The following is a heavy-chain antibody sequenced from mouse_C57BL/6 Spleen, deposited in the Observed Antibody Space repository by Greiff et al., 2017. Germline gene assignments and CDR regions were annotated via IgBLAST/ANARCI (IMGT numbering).Heavy chain of an antibody. CDR3: ARGHDYPAWFAY. CDR2: INPNNGGT. CDR1: GYTFTDYN. D-gene: IGHD2-4*01. V-gene: IGHV1-22*01. J-gene: IGHJ3*01. Sequence: VQLQQSGPELVKPGASVKMSCKASGYTFTDYNMHWVKQSHGKSLEWIGYINPNNGGTSYNQKFKGKATLTVNKSSSTAYMELRSLTSEDSAVYYCARGHDYPAWFAYWGQGTLVTVSA.